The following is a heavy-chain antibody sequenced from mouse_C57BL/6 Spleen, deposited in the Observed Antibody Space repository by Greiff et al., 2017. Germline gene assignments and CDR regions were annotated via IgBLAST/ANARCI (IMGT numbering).Heavy chain of an antibody. V-gene: IGHV1-53*01. D-gene: IGHD1-1*01. CDR3: ARNYGSTAWFAY. Sequence: QVQLQQPGAELVKPGASVKVSCKASGYTFTSYWMHWVKQRPGQGLEWIGEINPSTGGTTYNQKFKAKATLTVDKSSSTAYMQLKSLTSEDSAVYYCARNYGSTAWFAYWGQGTLVTVSA. J-gene: IGHJ3*01. CDR2: INPSTGGT. CDR1: GYTFTSYW.